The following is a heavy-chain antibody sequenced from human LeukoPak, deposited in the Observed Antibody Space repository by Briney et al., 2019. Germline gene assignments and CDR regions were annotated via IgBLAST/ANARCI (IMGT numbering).Heavy chain of an antibody. J-gene: IGHJ2*01. V-gene: IGHV3-20*04. D-gene: IGHD4-17*01. CDR2: INWNGGST. Sequence: GGSLRLSCAASGFTFDDYGMSWVRQAPGKGLEWVSGINWNGGSTGYADSVKGRFTISRDNAKNSLYLQMNSLRAEDTALYYCARGGGYGDYGNWYFDLWGRGTLVTVSS. CDR3: ARGGGYGDYGNWYFDL. CDR1: GFTFDDYG.